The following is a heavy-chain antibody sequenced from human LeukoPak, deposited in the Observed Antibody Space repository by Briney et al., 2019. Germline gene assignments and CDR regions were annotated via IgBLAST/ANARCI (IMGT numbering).Heavy chain of an antibody. CDR3: ARHDAGIAARPFDN. Sequence: SETLSLTCAVYGGSFSGYYWSWIRQPPGKGLEWIGEINHSGSTNYNPSLKSRVTISVDTSKNQFSLKLSSVTAADTAVYYCARHDAGIAARPFDNWGQGTLVTVSS. D-gene: IGHD6-6*01. J-gene: IGHJ4*02. CDR1: GGSFSGYY. V-gene: IGHV4-34*01. CDR2: INHSGST.